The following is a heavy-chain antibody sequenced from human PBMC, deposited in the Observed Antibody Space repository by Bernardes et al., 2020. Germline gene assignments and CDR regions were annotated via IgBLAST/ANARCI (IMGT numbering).Heavy chain of an antibody. D-gene: IGHD2-2*01. V-gene: IGHV4-59*01. J-gene: IGHJ6*02. Sequence: SETLSLTCTVSGGSISSYYWSWIRQPPGKGLEWIGYIYYSGSTDYNPSLKSRVSISVDTSKNQFSLKLSSVTAADTAVYYCARTVVVPSAMVDHYYGMDVWGQGTTVTVSS. CDR2: IYYSGST. CDR1: GGSISSYY. CDR3: ARTVVVPSAMVDHYYGMDV.